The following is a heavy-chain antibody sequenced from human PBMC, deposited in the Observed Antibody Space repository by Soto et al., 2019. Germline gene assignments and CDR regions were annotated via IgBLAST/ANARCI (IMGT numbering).Heavy chain of an antibody. CDR2: IYYSGST. D-gene: IGHD3-10*01. CDR3: ARHRVRGVIRDKYYFDY. J-gene: IGHJ4*02. CDR1: GGSISSYY. V-gene: IGHV4-59*08. Sequence: SETLSLTCTVSGGSISSYYWSWIRQPPGKGLEWIGYIYYSGSTNYNPSLKSRVTISVDTSKNQFSLKLSSVTAADTAVYYCARHRVRGVIRDKYYFDYWGQGTLVTVSS.